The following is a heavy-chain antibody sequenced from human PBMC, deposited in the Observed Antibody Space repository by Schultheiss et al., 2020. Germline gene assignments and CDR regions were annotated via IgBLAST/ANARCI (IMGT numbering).Heavy chain of an antibody. Sequence: GGSLRLSCAASGFTFSSYAMTWVRQAPGKGLEWVSTVSGSATHIHYADSVEGRFTISRDNSKNTLYLQMNSLRAEDTAVYYCAREQASDTAMESRNAFDIWGQGTMVTVSS. V-gene: IGHV3-23*01. CDR1: GFTFSSYA. CDR3: AREQASDTAMESRNAFDI. D-gene: IGHD5-18*01. J-gene: IGHJ3*02. CDR2: VSGSATHI.